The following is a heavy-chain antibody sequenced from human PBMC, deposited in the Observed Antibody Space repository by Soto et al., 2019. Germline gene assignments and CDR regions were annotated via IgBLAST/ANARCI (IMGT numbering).Heavy chain of an antibody. CDR3: AKDMKWGGMTTIHYFDS. D-gene: IGHD4-17*01. CDR1: GFTVDDYA. V-gene: IGHV3-9*01. Sequence: PGGSLRLSCVASGFTVDDYAVHWVRQAPGKGLEWVSGISANGDTIDYADSVKGRFTISRDNAKNSLFLQMNSLRPEDTALYYCAKDMKWGGMTTIHYFDSWGQGTQVTVSS. J-gene: IGHJ4*02. CDR2: ISANGDTI.